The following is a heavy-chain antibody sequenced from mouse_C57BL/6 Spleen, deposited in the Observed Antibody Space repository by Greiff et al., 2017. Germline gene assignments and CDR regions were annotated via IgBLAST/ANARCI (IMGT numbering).Heavy chain of an antibody. Sequence: EVQRVESGEGLVKPGGSLKLSCAASGFTFSSYAMAWVRQTPEKRLEWVAYISSGGDYIYYADTVKGRFTISRDNARNTLYLQMSSLKSEDTAMYYCTRADAYFDYWGQGTTLTVSS. V-gene: IGHV5-9-1*02. CDR2: ISSGGDYI. CDR1: GFTFSSYA. CDR3: TRADAYFDY. J-gene: IGHJ2*01.